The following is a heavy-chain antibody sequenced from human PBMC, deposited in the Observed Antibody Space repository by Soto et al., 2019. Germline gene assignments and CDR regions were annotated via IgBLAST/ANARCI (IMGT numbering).Heavy chain of an antibody. J-gene: IGHJ5*02. CDR3: ARQRQGRVRNWFDP. Sequence: QVQLVQSGAEVKKPGSSVKVSCKASGGTFSSYTISWVRQAPGQGLEWMGRIIPILGIANYAQKFQGRVKITADKSASTAYMELSSLRSEDTAVYYCARQRQGRVRNWFDPWGEGPLVTVSS. CDR1: GGTFSSYT. CDR2: IIPILGIA. D-gene: IGHD6-19*01. V-gene: IGHV1-69*02.